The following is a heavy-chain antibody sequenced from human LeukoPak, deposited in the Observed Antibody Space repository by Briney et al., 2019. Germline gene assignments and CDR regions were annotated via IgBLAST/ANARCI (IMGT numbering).Heavy chain of an antibody. CDR2: IYYSGIS. Sequence: SETLSLTCTVSGVSISSGNYYWSWIRQHPGKGLEWIVYIYYSGISHYIPSLKSRVTMPVDTSKNQFSLKLSAVTAADTAGYYCARVIGWEYTSSSRFDPWGQGTLVTVSS. CDR1: GVSISSGNYY. D-gene: IGHD6-6*01. J-gene: IGHJ5*02. V-gene: IGHV4-31*03. CDR3: ARVIGWEYTSSSRFDP.